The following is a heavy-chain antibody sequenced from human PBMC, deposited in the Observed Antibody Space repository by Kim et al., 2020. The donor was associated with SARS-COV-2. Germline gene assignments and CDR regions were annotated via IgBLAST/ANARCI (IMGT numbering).Heavy chain of an antibody. CDR3: ARDGPPVDTAMVSPLLH. Sequence: VNGRFTISRDNSKNTLYLQMNSLRAEDTAVYYCARDGPPVDTAMVSPLLHWGQGTLVTVSS. D-gene: IGHD5-18*01. V-gene: IGHV3-30*01. J-gene: IGHJ4*02.